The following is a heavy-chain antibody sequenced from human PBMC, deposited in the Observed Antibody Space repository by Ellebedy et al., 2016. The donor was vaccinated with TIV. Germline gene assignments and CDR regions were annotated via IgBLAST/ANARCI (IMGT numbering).Heavy chain of an antibody. CDR2: ISYDGNNK. CDR3: SRGEETYVMGYFDY. D-gene: IGHD1-26*01. J-gene: IGHJ4*02. Sequence: PGGSLRLSCAASGFTFSSYAMHWVRQAPGKGLEWVAVISYDGNNKYYADSVKGRFTIPRDNSKNKLYLQMNSLRAEDTAVYYCSRGEETYVMGYFDYWGQGTLVTVSS. V-gene: IGHV3-30-3*01. CDR1: GFTFSSYA.